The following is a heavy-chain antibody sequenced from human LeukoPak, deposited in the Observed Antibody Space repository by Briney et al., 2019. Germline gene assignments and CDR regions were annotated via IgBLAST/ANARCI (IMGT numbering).Heavy chain of an antibody. V-gene: IGHV1-2*02. D-gene: IGHD4-17*01. J-gene: IGHJ4*02. CDR3: GRGPSTAVTNRNYFDY. CDR2: INPNSGGT. CDR1: GYTFTGYY. Sequence: GASVKVSCKTSGYTFTGYYMHWVRQAPGQGLEWMGWINPNSGGTSYAQKFQGRVTMTRDTSISTAYLELSSLRSDDTAVFYCGRGPSTAVTNRNYFDYWGQGTLVTVSS.